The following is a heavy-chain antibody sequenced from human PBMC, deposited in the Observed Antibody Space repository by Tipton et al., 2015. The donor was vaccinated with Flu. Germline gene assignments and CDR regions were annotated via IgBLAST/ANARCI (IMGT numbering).Heavy chain of an antibody. J-gene: IGHJ4*02. CDR3: ARAPPYSSSWYSFDY. D-gene: IGHD6-13*01. Sequence: TLSLTCTVSGGSIISSSYYWGGIRQPPGKGLEWIGSIDYSGSTYYNPSLKSRVNIPVATSKNQFSLKLRSVTAADTAVYYCARAPPYSSSWYSFDYWGQGTLVTVSS. V-gene: IGHV4-39*07. CDR1: GGSIISSSYY. CDR2: IDYSGST.